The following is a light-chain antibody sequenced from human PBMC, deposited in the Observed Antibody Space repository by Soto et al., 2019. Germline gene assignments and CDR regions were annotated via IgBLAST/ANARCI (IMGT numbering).Light chain of an antibody. CDR1: PVIRSC. CDR2: AAS. V-gene: IGKV1D-12*01. J-gene: IGKJ2*01. Sequence: DIQMTQSPSSVSASGGDRVTITCRASPVIRSCLAWYQQKPGKAPQLLIYAASSLQSGVPSRFSGSGSGTDFTLTISRLQPEDFAPYYFQQANSFPYTFGQGTKREIK. CDR3: QQANSFPYT.